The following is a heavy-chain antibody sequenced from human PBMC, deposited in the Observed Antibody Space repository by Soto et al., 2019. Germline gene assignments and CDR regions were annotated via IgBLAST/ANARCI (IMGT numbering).Heavy chain of an antibody. Sequence: PSETLSLTCTVSGVSISSSYWSWIRQSPGTGLEWIGYIYHTGTTNYNPSLKRRVTISLDTAKNQFSLNVNSLTTADTAVYFCAGGCNRYSSTASVVGGFDYWGRGTLVTIAS. CDR2: IYHTGTT. V-gene: IGHV4-59*01. D-gene: IGHD2-2*01. CDR1: GVSISSSY. CDR3: AGGCNRYSSTASVVGGFDY. J-gene: IGHJ4*02.